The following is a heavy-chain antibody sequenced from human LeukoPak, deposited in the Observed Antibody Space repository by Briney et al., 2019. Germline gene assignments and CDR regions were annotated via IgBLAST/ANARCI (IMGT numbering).Heavy chain of an antibody. J-gene: IGHJ4*02. CDR1: GYSISSGYY. CDR3: ARDRSSGSYYPLYFDY. Sequence: SETLSLTCTVSGYSISSGYYWGWIRQPPGKGLEWIGSIYHSGSTYYNPSLKSRVTISVDTSKNQFSLKLSSVTAADTAVYYCARDRSSGSYYPLYFDYWGQGTLVTVSS. D-gene: IGHD3-10*01. CDR2: IYHSGST. V-gene: IGHV4-38-2*02.